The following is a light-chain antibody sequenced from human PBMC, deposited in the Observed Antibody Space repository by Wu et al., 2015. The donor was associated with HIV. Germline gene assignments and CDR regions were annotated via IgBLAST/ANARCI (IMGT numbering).Light chain of an antibody. Sequence: EIVLTQSPGTLSLSPGERATLSCRASQSVSSNYLAWYQQKPGQAPRLLIYGASTRATGIPARFSGSGSGTEFTLTISSMQSEDFAVYYCQHYNNWPPMYTFGQGTKLEIK. CDR3: QHYNNWPPMYT. CDR1: QSVSSN. CDR2: GAS. J-gene: IGKJ2*01. V-gene: IGKV3-15*01.